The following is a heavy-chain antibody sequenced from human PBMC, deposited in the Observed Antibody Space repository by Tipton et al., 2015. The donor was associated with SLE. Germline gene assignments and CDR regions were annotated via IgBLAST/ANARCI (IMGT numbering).Heavy chain of an antibody. CDR1: GGSITSGGYS. V-gene: IGHV4-31*11. J-gene: IGHJ4*02. CDR2: IYYSGNT. D-gene: IGHD1-14*01. Sequence: GLVKPSQTLSLTCDITGGSITSGGYSWSWIRQQPGRGPQWIGYIYYSGNTFYNPSLESRVTISVDTSQNRFSLKLRSVTAADTAVYYCARARITMMQGFYYFDSWGQGTLVAVSS. CDR3: ARARITMMQGFYYFDS.